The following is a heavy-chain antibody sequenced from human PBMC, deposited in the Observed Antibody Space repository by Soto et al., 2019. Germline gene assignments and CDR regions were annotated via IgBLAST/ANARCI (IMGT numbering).Heavy chain of an antibody. J-gene: IGHJ6*02. CDR3: AREDVVVPAAISYYYGMDV. CDR2: IIPIFGTA. D-gene: IGHD2-2*01. Sequence: SVKVSCKASGGTFSSYAISWVRQAPGQGLEWMGGIIPIFGTANYAQKFQGRVTITADESTSTAYMELSSLRSEDTAVYYCAREDVVVPAAISYYYGMDVWGQGTTVTVSS. V-gene: IGHV1-69*13. CDR1: GGTFSSYA.